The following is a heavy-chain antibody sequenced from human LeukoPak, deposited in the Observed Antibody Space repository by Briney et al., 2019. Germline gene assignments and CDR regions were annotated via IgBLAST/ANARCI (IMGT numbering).Heavy chain of an antibody. CDR2: IKQDGSEK. Sequence: GGSLRLSCAASGFTFSSYWMSWVRQAPGKGLEWVANIKQDGSEKYYVDSVKGRFTIPRDNAKNSLYLQMNSLRAEDTAVYYCARVGYCSSTSCYAYGMDVWGQGTTVTVSS. J-gene: IGHJ6*02. CDR3: ARVGYCSSTSCYAYGMDV. V-gene: IGHV3-7*03. CDR1: GFTFSSYW. D-gene: IGHD2-2*01.